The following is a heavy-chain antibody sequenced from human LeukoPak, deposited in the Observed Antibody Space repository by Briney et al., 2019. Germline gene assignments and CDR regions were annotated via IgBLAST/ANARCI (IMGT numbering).Heavy chain of an antibody. CDR3: ARRFTYYFDY. V-gene: IGHV3-33*01. CDR2: IWYDGTNK. CDR1: GFTFSSYG. J-gene: IGHJ4*02. Sequence: GGSLRLSCAASGFTFSSYGMHWVRQAPGKGLEWVAVIWYDGTNKYYTDSVKGRFTISRDNSKNTLYLQMDSLRAEDTALYFCARRFTYYFDYWGQGTLVTVSS. D-gene: IGHD3-16*01.